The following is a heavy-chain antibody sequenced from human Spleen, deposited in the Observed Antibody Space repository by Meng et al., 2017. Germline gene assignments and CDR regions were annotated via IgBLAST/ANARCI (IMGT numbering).Heavy chain of an antibody. CDR2: IYFSGNT. CDR1: GGSFSDYY. CDR3: AREGGGTTVVTFPYFDY. V-gene: IGHV4-34*01. D-gene: IGHD4-23*01. Sequence: GSLRLSCVVSGGSFSDYYWGWIRQPPGKGLEWIGSIYFSGNTYYNPSLKSRVTISVDTSKTQFSLKLSSVTAADTAVYYCAREGGGTTVVTFPYFDYWGQGTPVTSAS. J-gene: IGHJ4*02.